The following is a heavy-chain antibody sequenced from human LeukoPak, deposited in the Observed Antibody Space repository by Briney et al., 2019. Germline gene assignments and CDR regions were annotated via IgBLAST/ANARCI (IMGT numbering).Heavy chain of an antibody. J-gene: IGHJ4*02. V-gene: IGHV3-48*04. CDR2: ITSSSSTI. Sequence: PGGSLRLSCAASGFTFSSYSMNWVRQAPGKGLEWLSYITSSSSTIYYADSVKGRFTISRDNAKNSLYLQMNSLRAEDTAVYYCARDRYCSGGSRYDFDYWGQGTLVTVSS. CDR3: ARDRYCSGGSRYDFDY. D-gene: IGHD2-15*01. CDR1: GFTFSSYS.